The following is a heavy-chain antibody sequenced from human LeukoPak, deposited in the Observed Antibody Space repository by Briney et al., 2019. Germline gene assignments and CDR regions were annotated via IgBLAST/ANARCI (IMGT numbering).Heavy chain of an antibody. J-gene: IGHJ4*02. Sequence: TLSXTCXVSGGSISSYYWSWIRQPPGKGLEWIGYIYYSGSTNYNPSLKSRVTISVDTSKNQFSLKLSSVTAADTAVYYCARLGIEDDYSNVFDYWGQGTLVTVSS. D-gene: IGHD4-11*01. V-gene: IGHV4-59*08. CDR2: IYYSGST. CDR1: GGSISSYY. CDR3: ARLGIEDDYSNVFDY.